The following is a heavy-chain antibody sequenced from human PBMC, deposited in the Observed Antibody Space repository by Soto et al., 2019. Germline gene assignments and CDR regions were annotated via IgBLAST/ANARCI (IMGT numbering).Heavy chain of an antibody. CDR1: GGSISSYY. Sequence: QVQLQESGPGLVKPSETLSLTCTVSGGSISSYYWSWIRQPPGKGLEWIGYIYYSGSTNYKPSLTSPVTISVDTSKNQFSLKLSSVTAADTAVYYCARGQVVVTAMGWYFDLWGRGTLVTVSS. J-gene: IGHJ2*01. V-gene: IGHV4-59*01. CDR2: IYYSGST. CDR3: ARGQVVVTAMGWYFDL. D-gene: IGHD2-21*02.